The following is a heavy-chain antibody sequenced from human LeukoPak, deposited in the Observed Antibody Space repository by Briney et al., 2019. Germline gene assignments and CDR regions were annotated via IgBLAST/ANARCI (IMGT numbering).Heavy chain of an antibody. CDR2: IHYTGST. Sequence: PSETLSLTCAVSGGSIINDRYYLGWIRQPPGKGLEWIGNIHYTGSTYYNPSLKSRVTISVDTSKNQFSLKLSSVTAADTAVYYCAKDSSTWGNLAGHFDSWGQGTLVTVSS. V-gene: IGHV4-39*07. J-gene: IGHJ4*02. D-gene: IGHD6-13*01. CDR3: AKDSSTWGNLAGHFDS. CDR1: GGSIINDRYY.